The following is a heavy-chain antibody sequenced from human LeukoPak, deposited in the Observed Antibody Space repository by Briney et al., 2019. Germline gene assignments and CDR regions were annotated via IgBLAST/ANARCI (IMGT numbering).Heavy chain of an antibody. Sequence: ASVKVSXKPXXXXFTANXIHWVRQAPGQGLEWMGWTNPNNGDSTYTQKFQGRVTMTTDTSVSTAYMEMTRLTSDDTAVYYCVRDGALQGLWGQGTLVTVSS. V-gene: IGHV1-2*02. CDR3: VRDGALQGL. CDR1: XXXFTANX. J-gene: IGHJ4*02. CDR2: TNPNNGDS. D-gene: IGHD4-11*01.